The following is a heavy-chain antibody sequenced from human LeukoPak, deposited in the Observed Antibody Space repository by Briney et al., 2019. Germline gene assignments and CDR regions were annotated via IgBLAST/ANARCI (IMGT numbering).Heavy chain of an antibody. CDR2: IYTSGIT. V-gene: IGHV4-61*02. J-gene: IGHJ5*02. Sequence: SQTLSLTCTVSGGSISSGTYYWYWIRQPAGKGLEWIGRIYTSGITNYNPSLKSRVTISVDTSKNQFSLKLTSVTASDTAVYYCARLPDPWGQGTLVTVSS. CDR3: ARLPDP. CDR1: GGSISSGTYY.